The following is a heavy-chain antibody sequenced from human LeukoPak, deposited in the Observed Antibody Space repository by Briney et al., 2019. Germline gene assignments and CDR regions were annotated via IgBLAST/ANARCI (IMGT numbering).Heavy chain of an antibody. Sequence: GGSLRLSCAASGFTVSNNYMSWVRQAPRRGLEWVSLIYGDGTTHYADSVTGRFTISRDNSKNTLYLQMNSLRAEDTAIYYCARDRAGTQAWVEFDPWGQGTLVTVSS. CDR2: IYGDGTT. CDR1: GFTVSNNY. CDR3: ARDRAGTQAWVEFDP. V-gene: IGHV3-66*02. J-gene: IGHJ5*02. D-gene: IGHD3-10*01.